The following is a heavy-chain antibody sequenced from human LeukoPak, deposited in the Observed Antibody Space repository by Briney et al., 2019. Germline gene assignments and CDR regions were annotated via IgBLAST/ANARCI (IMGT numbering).Heavy chain of an antibody. CDR2: IYENGGTT. CDR1: GFTFRSHA. Sequence: GGSLRLSCVGSGFTFRSHAMSWVGQAPEKGLEFVSGIYENGGTTYYADPVKGRFSISRDNSKNTLYLQMDSLRGEDTAVYYCAKDFRIGYSAHFDYWGQGALVTVSS. J-gene: IGHJ4*02. V-gene: IGHV3-23*01. D-gene: IGHD2-21*01. CDR3: AKDFRIGYSAHFDY.